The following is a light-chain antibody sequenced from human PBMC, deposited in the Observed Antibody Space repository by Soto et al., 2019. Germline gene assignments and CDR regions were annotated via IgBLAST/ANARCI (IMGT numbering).Light chain of an antibody. J-gene: IGLJ1*01. CDR3: QSYDSSLSGSRV. Sequence: QSVLTQPPSVSGAPGQRVTISCTGSSSNIGAGYDVHWYQQLPGTAPKLLIYGNSNRPSGVPDRFSGSKSGTSASLAITGLQAEDEADYYCQSYDSSLSGSRVFATGTKVTV. CDR2: GNS. CDR1: SSNIGAGYD. V-gene: IGLV1-40*01.